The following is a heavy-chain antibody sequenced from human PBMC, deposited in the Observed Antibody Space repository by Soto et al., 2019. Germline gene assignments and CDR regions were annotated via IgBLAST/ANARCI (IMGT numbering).Heavy chain of an antibody. CDR1: GFSLSTSGFR. J-gene: IGHJ4*02. V-gene: IGHV2-70*04. Sequence: ASGPTLVNPTETLTLTCTFSGFSLSTSGFRVTWIRQPPGKALEWLARIDWDDEKFYSTSLKTRLAISKDTSKSQVVLKLTSMDPRDTATYYSAQIGARFDYWGQGILGTGS. CDR3: AQIGARFDY. CDR2: IDWDDEK.